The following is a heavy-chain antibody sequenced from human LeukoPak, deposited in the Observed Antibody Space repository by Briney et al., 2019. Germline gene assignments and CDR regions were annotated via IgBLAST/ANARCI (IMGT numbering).Heavy chain of an antibody. Sequence: GGSLRLSCAVSGFTFSSYSMNWVRQAPGKGLEWVSSISSSSSYIYYADSVKGRFTISRDNAKNSLYLQMNSLRAEDTAVYYWARCDSSSWDNWFDPWGQGTLVTVSS. J-gene: IGHJ5*02. D-gene: IGHD6-13*01. CDR1: GFTFSSYS. CDR3: ARCDSSSWDNWFDP. V-gene: IGHV3-21*01. CDR2: ISSSSSYI.